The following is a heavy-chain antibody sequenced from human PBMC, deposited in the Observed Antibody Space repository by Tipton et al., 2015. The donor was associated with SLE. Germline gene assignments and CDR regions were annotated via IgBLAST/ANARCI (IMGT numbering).Heavy chain of an antibody. Sequence: TLSLTCSVSGGSITNSNYFWGWIRQPPGKGLEWIGNIYYSGSPNYSPSLKSRLTISADTSKRQVSLRLTSMTAADTAVYFCAGHRLSLYSSGRGSSGVTVWGRGTTVAVSS. CDR3: AGHRLSLYSSGRGSSGVTV. CDR2: IYYSGSP. V-gene: IGHV4-39*07. D-gene: IGHD3-10*01. CDR1: GGSITNSNYF. J-gene: IGHJ6*02.